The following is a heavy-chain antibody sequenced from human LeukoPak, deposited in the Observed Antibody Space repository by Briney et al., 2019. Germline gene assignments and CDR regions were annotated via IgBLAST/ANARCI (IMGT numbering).Heavy chain of an antibody. CDR3: AKAYGGDSVAFDI. CDR2: ISGSGGST. CDR1: GFTFSSYA. Sequence: GGSLRLSCAASGFTFSSYAMSWVRQAPGKGLEWVSAISGSGGSTYYADSVKGRFTISRDNSKNALYLQMNSLRAEDTAVYYCAKAYGGDSVAFDIWGQGTMVTVSS. D-gene: IGHD4-23*01. J-gene: IGHJ3*02. V-gene: IGHV3-23*01.